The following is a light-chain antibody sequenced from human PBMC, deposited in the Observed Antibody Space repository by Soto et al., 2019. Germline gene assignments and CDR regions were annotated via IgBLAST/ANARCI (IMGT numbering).Light chain of an antibody. CDR1: QDIRSD. J-gene: IGKJ4*01. Sequence: IQMTQSPSSLSASVGDRVTVTCRASQDIRSDVGWYQQKPGQAPKVLMYAASRLHSGVPSRFSGSGSGTDFVLTISSLQPEDVATYYCLQNNNYPLTFGGGTKVDIK. V-gene: IGKV1-6*01. CDR2: AAS. CDR3: LQNNNYPLT.